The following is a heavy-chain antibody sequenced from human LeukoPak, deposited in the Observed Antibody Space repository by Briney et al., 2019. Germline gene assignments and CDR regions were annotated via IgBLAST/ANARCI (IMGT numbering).Heavy chain of an antibody. CDR1: GFTFSSYA. J-gene: IGHJ4*02. D-gene: IGHD6-19*01. V-gene: IGHV3-23*01. CDR2: ISGSGGST. Sequence: GGSLRLSCAASGFTFSSYAMSWVRQAPGKGLEWVSAISGSGGSTYYADSVKGRFTISRDNSKNTLYLQMNSLRAEDTAVYYCAKAPLRAVAGISDYWGQGTLVTVSS. CDR3: AKAPLRAVAGISDY.